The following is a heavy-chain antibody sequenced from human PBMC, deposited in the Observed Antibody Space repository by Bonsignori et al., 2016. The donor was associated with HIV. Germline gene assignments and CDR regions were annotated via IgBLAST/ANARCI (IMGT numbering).Heavy chain of an antibody. V-gene: IGHV3-49*04. CDR1: GFTFSGYA. CDR2: IGSKDFGGTT. Sequence: GESLKISCTGSGFTFSGYAINWVRQAPGKGLEWVGFIGSKDFGGTTEYAASVKGRFTISRDDSKNIAYLEMNTLTTEDTAVYWCSRNYDVRGRYIAPMDSYFDYWGQGTPVTVSS. J-gene: IGHJ4*02. D-gene: IGHD3-10*02. CDR3: SRNYDVRGRYIAPMDSYFDY.